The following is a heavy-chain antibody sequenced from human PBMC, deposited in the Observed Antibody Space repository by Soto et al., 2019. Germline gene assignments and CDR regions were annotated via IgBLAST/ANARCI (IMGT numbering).Heavy chain of an antibody. Sequence: PSETLSLTCTVSGGSISSADEYWGWIRQPPGKGVEYIGHIYYSGSTYYNPSLKSRATISVDTSKNQFSLKLTSVTAADTAVYYCARGFIEMAADYFDYWGLGTLVTVSS. CDR2: IYYSGST. D-gene: IGHD6-19*01. CDR1: GGSISSADEY. V-gene: IGHV4-30-4*01. CDR3: ARGFIEMAADYFDY. J-gene: IGHJ4*02.